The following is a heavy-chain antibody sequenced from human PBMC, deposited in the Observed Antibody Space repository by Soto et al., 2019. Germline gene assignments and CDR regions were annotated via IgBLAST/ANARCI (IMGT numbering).Heavy chain of an antibody. V-gene: IGHV3-23*01. Sequence: GGSLRLSCAASGFTFSSYAMSWVRQAPGKGLEWVSAISGSGGSTYYADSVKGRFTISRDNSKNTLYLQMNSLRAEDTAVYYCAKDGPLYDILTGYPPWSRGLYFDYWGQGTLVTVSS. D-gene: IGHD3-9*01. CDR1: GFTFSSYA. CDR3: AKDGPLYDILTGYPPWSRGLYFDY. J-gene: IGHJ4*02. CDR2: ISGSGGST.